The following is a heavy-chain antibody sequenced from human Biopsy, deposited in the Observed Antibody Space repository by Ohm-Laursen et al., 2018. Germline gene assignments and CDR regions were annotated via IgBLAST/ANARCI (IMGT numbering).Heavy chain of an antibody. CDR2: INAKTGDT. CDR1: GYTFTGYH. D-gene: IGHD3-22*01. V-gene: IGHV1-2*02. J-gene: IGHJ5*02. Sequence: SVKVSCKASGYTFTGYHVHWVRQAPGQGLEWMGWINAKTGDTDYAQKFQGRVTMTRDTSISTAYVDLSSLGSDDTAVYYCTRGGYYYDSLAYYYWFDPWGQGTLVTVSS. CDR3: TRGGYYYDSLAYYYWFDP.